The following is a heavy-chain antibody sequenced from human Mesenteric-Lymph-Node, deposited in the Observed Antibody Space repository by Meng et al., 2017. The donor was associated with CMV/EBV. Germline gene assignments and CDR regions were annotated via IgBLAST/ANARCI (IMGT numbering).Heavy chain of an antibody. CDR1: GFTFSDYY. CDR2: IYYNGIT. Sequence: LRLSCAASGFTFSDYYMSWIRQPPGKGLEWIGFIYYNGITYYNPSLKSRLTISVDTSKDQFSLKLSSVTAADTALYYCARGNYPKSLSCFDPWGQGTLVTVSS. CDR3: ARGNYPKSLSCFDP. V-gene: IGHV4-30-4*08. J-gene: IGHJ5*02. D-gene: IGHD1-7*01.